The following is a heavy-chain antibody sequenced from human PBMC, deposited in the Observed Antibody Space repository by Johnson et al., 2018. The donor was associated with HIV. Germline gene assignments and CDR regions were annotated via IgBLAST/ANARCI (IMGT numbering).Heavy chain of an antibody. CDR3: AKVHIAARWSDAFDI. D-gene: IGHD6-6*01. Sequence: VQLVESGGGVVQPGRSLRLSCAASGFSFSSYAMHWVRQAPGKGLEWVAVVSYDGSERYYADSVKGRFSISRDNSRNTLYLQMNSLRAEDTAVYFCAKVHIAARWSDAFDIWGQGTMVTVSS. CDR1: GFSFSSYA. V-gene: IGHV3-30*04. J-gene: IGHJ3*02. CDR2: VSYDGSER.